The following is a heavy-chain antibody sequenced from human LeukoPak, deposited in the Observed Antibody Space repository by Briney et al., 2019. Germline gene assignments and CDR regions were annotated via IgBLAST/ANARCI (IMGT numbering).Heavy chain of an antibody. CDR3: ARGGDSSGYEGRFDP. CDR1: GGSISISNYY. CDR2: MSYSGRT. Sequence: PSETLSLTCTVSGGSISISNYYWGWIRQPPGKGLEWIGSMSYSGRTYYNPSLKTRVTVSLDTSKNQFSLNLISVTAADTAVYYCARGGDSSGYEGRFDPWGQGTLVTVSS. J-gene: IGHJ5*02. V-gene: IGHV4-39*07. D-gene: IGHD3-22*01.